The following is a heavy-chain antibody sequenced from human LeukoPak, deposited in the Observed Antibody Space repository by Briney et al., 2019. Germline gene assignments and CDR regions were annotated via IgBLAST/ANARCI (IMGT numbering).Heavy chain of an antibody. J-gene: IGHJ5*02. V-gene: IGHV3-15*01. Sequence: GGSLRLSCAASGFTFSSYSMNWVRQAPGKGLEWVGRIKSKTDGGTTDYAAPVKGRFTISRDDSKNTLYLQMNGLKTEDTAVYYCTTDLAVGLWFGEGDWFDPWGQGTLVTVSS. CDR1: GFTFSSYS. CDR3: TTDLAVGLWFGEGDWFDP. CDR2: IKSKTDGGTT. D-gene: IGHD3-10*01.